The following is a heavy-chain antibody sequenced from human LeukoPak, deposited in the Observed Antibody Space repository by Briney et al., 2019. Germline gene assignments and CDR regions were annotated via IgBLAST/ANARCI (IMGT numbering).Heavy chain of an antibody. CDR2: INHSGST. V-gene: IGHV4-34*01. CDR3: ARAAYYYDSSGYSFDP. J-gene: IGHJ5*02. D-gene: IGHD3-22*01. CDR1: GGPFSGYY. Sequence: SETLSLTCAVYGGPFSGYYWSWIRQPPGKGLEWIGEINHSGSTNYNPSLKSRVTISVDTSKNQFSLKLSSVTAADTAVYYCARAAYYYDSSGYSFDPWGQGTLVTVSS.